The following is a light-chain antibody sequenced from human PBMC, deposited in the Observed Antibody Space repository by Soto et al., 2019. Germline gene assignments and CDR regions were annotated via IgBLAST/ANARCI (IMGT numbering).Light chain of an antibody. Sequence: DIQMTQSPSSLSASVGDRVTITCRASQGIIDYLAWYQQKPGKSPKLLIYGASTLHSGVPSRFSGSGAGTYFSLTVRSLQPEDVATYYCQKYDSAPRAFGPGTKVEVK. J-gene: IGKJ1*01. V-gene: IGKV1-27*01. CDR3: QKYDSAPRA. CDR2: GAS. CDR1: QGIIDY.